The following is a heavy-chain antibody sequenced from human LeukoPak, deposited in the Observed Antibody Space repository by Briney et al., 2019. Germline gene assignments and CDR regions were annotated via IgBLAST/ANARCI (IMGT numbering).Heavy chain of an antibody. D-gene: IGHD2-8*01. CDR3: ARANAYGMDV. CDR2: ITDSGGST. CDR1: GFTFSIYA. V-gene: IGHV3-23*01. Sequence: PGGSLRLSCAASGFTFSIYAVSWVRQAPGKGLEWVSTITDSGGSTFYADSVKGRFTISRDNAKNTLSLQMNSLRAEDTALYYCARANAYGMDVWGQGTTVTVSS. J-gene: IGHJ6*02.